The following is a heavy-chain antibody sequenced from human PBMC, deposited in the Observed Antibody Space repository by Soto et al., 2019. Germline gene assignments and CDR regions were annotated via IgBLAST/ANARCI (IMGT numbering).Heavy chain of an antibody. CDR1: GGSISVYY. Sequence: SETLSLTCTVSGGSISVYYWTWIRQPPGKELEWIGYISYTGSTNYNPSLKSRVAISVDTSKNQFSLKLSSVTAADTAVYYCAREGYSSSWYLAGAFDLWGQGTMVT. D-gene: IGHD6-13*01. CDR3: AREGYSSSWYLAGAFDL. CDR2: ISYTGST. J-gene: IGHJ3*01. V-gene: IGHV4-59*01.